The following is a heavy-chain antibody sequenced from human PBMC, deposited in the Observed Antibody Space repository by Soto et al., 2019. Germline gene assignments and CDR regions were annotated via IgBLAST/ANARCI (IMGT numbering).Heavy chain of an antibody. CDR2: IIPIFGTA. CDR1: GCTFSSYA. Sequence: SVKVSCKASGCTFSSYAISWVRQAPGQGLEWMGGIIPIFGTANYAQKFQGRVTITADESTSTAYMELSSLRSEDTAVYYCARGGIAVAGTDYYGMDVWGQGTTVTVSS. CDR3: ARGGIAVAGTDYYGMDV. D-gene: IGHD6-19*01. J-gene: IGHJ6*02. V-gene: IGHV1-69*13.